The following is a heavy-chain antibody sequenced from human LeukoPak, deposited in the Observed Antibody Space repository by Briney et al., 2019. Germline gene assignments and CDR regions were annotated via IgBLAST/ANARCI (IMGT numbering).Heavy chain of an antibody. V-gene: IGHV4-34*01. J-gene: IGHJ4*02. D-gene: IGHD3-3*01. CDR1: GGSFSGYY. Sequence: SETLSLTCAVYGGSFSGYYWSWIRQPPGKGLEWIGEINHRGSTNYNPSLKSRVTISVDTSKNQFSLKLSSVTAADTAVYYCAGTITIFGVVSSGGLDYWGQGTLVTVSS. CDR3: AGTITIFGVVSSGGLDY. CDR2: INHRGST.